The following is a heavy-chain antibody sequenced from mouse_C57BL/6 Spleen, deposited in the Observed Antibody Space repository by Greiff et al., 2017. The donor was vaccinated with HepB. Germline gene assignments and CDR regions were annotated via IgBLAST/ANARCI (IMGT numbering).Heavy chain of an antibody. D-gene: IGHD1-1*01. J-gene: IGHJ4*01. CDR2: ISYDGSN. Sequence: EVHLVESGPGLVKPSQSLSLTCSVTGYSITSGYYWNWIRQFPGNKLEWMGYISYDGSNNYNPSLKNRISITRDTSKNQFFLKLNSVTTEDTATYYCAREAYYYGSSLYAMDYWGQGTSVTVSS. CDR3: AREAYYYGSSLYAMDY. V-gene: IGHV3-6*01. CDR1: GYSITSGYY.